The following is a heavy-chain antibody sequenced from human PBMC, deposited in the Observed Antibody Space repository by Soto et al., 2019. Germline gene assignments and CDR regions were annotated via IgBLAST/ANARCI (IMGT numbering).Heavy chain of an antibody. J-gene: IGHJ6*02. V-gene: IGHV4-34*01. CDR2: INHSGST. D-gene: IGHD3-3*01. CDR1: GGSFSGYY. CDR3: ARVRFIWGYYYYGMDI. Sequence: QVQLQQWGAGLLKPSETLSLTCAVYGGSFSGYYWSWIRQPPGKGLEWIGEINHSGSTNYNPSLKSRVTISVDSSKNQFSLKLRSVTVADTAVYYCARVRFIWGYYYYGMDIWGQGTTVTVSS.